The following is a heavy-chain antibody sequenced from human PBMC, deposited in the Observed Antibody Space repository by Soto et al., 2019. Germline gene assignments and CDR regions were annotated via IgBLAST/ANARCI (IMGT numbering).Heavy chain of an antibody. V-gene: IGHV6-1*01. CDR1: GDSVSTNSAT. CDR3: ARLIGNSWLDS. CDR2: TYYRSKWYN. Sequence: SQTLSLTCAISGDSVSTNSATWGWIRQSPSRGLEWLGRTYYRSKWYNDYAVSVKGRITINPDTSNNQLSLQLNSVTPDDTAVYYCARLIGNSWLDSWGQGTLVTVSS. J-gene: IGHJ5*01. D-gene: IGHD2-8*01.